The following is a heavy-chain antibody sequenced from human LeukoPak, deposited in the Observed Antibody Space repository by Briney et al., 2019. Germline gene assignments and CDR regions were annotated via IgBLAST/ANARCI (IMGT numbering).Heavy chain of an antibody. J-gene: IGHJ4*02. D-gene: IGHD6-19*01. CDR3: ARDRGSGGWYLDY. CDR2: INHSGST. CDR1: GGSFSGYY. Sequence: SETLSLTCAVYGGSFSGYYWSWIRQPPGKGLEWIGEINHSGSTNYNPSLKSRVTISLDTSMTQFSLKLTSVTAADTAVYYCARDRGSGGWYLDYWGQGTLVTVSS. V-gene: IGHV4-34*01.